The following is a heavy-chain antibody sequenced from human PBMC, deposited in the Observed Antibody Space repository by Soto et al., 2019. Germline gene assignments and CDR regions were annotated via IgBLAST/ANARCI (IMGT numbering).Heavy chain of an antibody. D-gene: IGHD2-8*01. Sequence: ASVKVSCKASGYTSTSYGISWVRQAPGQGLEWMGWISAYNGNTNYAQKLQGRVTMTTDTSTSTAYMELRSLRSDDTAVYYCARDEYCTNGVCYLRPIDYWGQGTLVTVSS. CDR3: ARDEYCTNGVCYLRPIDY. CDR1: GYTSTSYG. J-gene: IGHJ4*02. V-gene: IGHV1-18*01. CDR2: ISAYNGNT.